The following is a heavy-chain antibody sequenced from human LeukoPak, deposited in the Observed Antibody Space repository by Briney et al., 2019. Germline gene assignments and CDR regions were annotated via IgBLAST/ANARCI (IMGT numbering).Heavy chain of an antibody. CDR3: ARARPRDVCSSTSCYTRPRYYFDY. V-gene: IGHV3-74*01. CDR2: INTDGSST. J-gene: IGHJ4*02. Sequence: GGSLRLSCAASGFTFSSYWMHWVRQAPGKGLVWVSRINTDGSSTSYADSVKGRFTISRDNAKNTLYLQMNSLRAEDTAVYYCARARPRDVCSSTSCYTRPRYYFDYWGQGTLVTVSS. CDR1: GFTFSSYW. D-gene: IGHD2-2*02.